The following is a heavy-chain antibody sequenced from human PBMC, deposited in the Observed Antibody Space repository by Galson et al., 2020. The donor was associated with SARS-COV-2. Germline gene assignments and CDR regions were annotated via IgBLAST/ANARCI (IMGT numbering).Heavy chain of an antibody. J-gene: IGHJ4*02. CDR3: AKDQGSPTAEYSYGAPPLDY. CDR1: ELPFSSYG. D-gene: IGHD5-18*01. Sequence: GGSLRLPCAASELPFSSYGMPCFPQAPGKGLEWVAAIWYVGINKYSAASMKDRFTTSRDTSKNTLYLQMNSLRAEDTAVYYCAKDQGSPTAEYSYGAPPLDYWGQGTLVTVSS. V-gene: IGHV3-33*06. CDR2: IWYVGINK.